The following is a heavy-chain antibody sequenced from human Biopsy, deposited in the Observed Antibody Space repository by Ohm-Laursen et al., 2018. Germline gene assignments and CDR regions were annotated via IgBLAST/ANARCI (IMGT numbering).Heavy chain of an antibody. J-gene: IGHJ6*02. CDR2: IYSGGNT. Sequence: SETLSLTCAVSGDSLTSGPDNWSWIRPPPGQGLDYIGFIYSGGNTNYNPTLRRRVTISVDRSKNQFSLDLISVTAADTAVSYWASMPAAIHEPNYANYGMHVWGQGTTVTVSS. CDR1: GDSLTSGPDN. V-gene: IGHV4-61*01. D-gene: IGHD2-2*02. CDR3: ASMPAAIHEPNYANYGMHV.